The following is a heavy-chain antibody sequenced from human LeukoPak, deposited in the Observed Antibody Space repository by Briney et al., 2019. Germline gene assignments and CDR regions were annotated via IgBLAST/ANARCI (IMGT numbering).Heavy chain of an antibody. D-gene: IGHD4-17*01. CDR3: ARNGQTTVTSSYYYYFLDV. CDR1: GFTFSSYW. J-gene: IGHJ6*03. CDR2: ITSSGSTK. V-gene: IGHV3-48*04. Sequence: PGGSLRLSCAASGFTFSSYWMSWVRQAPGKGPEWVAYITSSGSTKYYANSVRGRFTISRDNGGNSLYLEMNSLTAEDSAIYYCARNGQTTVTSSYYYYFLDVWGTGTTVAVSS.